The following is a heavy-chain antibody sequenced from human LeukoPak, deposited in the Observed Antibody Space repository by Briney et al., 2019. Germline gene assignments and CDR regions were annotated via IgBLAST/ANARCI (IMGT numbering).Heavy chain of an antibody. CDR3: ARDRLTGTTILYYYYGMDV. Sequence: ASVKVSCKASGYTFTSYGISWVRQAPGQGLEWMGWISAYNGNTNYAQKLQGRVTMTTDTSTSTAYMELRSLRSDATAVYYCARDRLTGTTILYYYYGMDVWGQGTTVTVSS. V-gene: IGHV1-18*01. J-gene: IGHJ6*02. CDR1: GYTFTSYG. CDR2: ISAYNGNT. D-gene: IGHD1-7*01.